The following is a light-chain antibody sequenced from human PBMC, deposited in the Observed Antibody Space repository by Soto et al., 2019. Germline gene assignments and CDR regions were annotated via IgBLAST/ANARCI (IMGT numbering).Light chain of an antibody. CDR3: QVWDSSSDHVV. CDR2: YDS. Sequence: SYELTQPPSVSVAPGKTARITCGGNNIESKSVHWDQQKPGLAPVLVIYYDSDRPSGIPERVSGSNSGNTATLTISRVEAGDEADYYCQVWDSSSDHVVFGGGTKLTVL. V-gene: IGLV3-21*04. CDR1: NIESKS. J-gene: IGLJ2*01.